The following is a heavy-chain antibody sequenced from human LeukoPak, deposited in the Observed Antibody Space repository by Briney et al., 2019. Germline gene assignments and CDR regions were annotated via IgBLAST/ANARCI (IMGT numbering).Heavy chain of an antibody. D-gene: IGHD6-13*01. Sequence: ASVKVSCKASGYTFRIYGINWVRRAPGQGLEWMGWISAYNGNANYAQKPRGRVTMTTDTSTSTAYMELRSLRSDDTAVYYCARKGDSSSWFANAFDIWGQGTMVTVSS. CDR3: ARKGDSSSWFANAFDI. V-gene: IGHV1-18*04. J-gene: IGHJ3*02. CDR2: ISAYNGNA. CDR1: GYTFRIYG.